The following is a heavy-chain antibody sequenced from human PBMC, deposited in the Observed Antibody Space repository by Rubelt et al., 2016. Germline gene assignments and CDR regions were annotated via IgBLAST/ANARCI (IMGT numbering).Heavy chain of an antibody. CDR2: LNPSGGST. V-gene: IGHV1-46*01. D-gene: IGHD4-17*01. J-gene: IGHJ4*02. CDR3: AREQETTVTIEGVLGY. CDR1: GYTFTSYY. Sequence: QVQLVQSGAEVKKPGASVKVSCKASGYTFTSYYMHWVRQAPGQGLEWMGILNPSGGSTSYAQKFQGRVTMTGDTSTSTVYMELSSLRSEDTAVYYCAREQETTVTIEGVLGYWGQGTLVTVSS.